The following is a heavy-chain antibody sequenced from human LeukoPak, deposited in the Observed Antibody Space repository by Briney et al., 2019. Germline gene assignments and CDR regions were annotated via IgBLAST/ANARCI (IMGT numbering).Heavy chain of an antibody. CDR3: AGGGSTRLNWFDP. CDR1: GGSISSSSYY. CDR2: IYYSGST. J-gene: IGHJ5*02. V-gene: IGHV4-39*07. D-gene: IGHD2-2*01. Sequence: SETLSLTCTVSGGSISSSSYYWGWIRQPPGKGLEWIGSIYYSGSTYYNPSLKSRVTISVDTSKNQFSLKLSSVTAADTAVYYCAGGGSTRLNWFDPWGQGTLVTVSS.